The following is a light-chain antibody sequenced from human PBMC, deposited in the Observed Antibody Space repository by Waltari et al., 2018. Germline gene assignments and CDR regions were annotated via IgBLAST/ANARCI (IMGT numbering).Light chain of an antibody. CDR2: HVS. CDR1: GSDVGSYVY. J-gene: IGLJ2*01. CDR3: SSYTSRGTVI. Sequence: QSALTQPASVSGSPGQSITISCTGTGSDVGSYVYVSWYQQHPGKGPKLMIFHVSNGPSGVSNRFSGSKSGNTASLTISGRQAEDEADYYCSSYTSRGTVIFGGGTKLTVL. V-gene: IGLV2-14*03.